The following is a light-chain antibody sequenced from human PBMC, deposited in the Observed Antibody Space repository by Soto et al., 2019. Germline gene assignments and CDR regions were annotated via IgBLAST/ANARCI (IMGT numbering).Light chain of an antibody. Sequence: QSVLTQPASVSGSPGQSITISCTGTSSDVGTYNLVSWYQHFPGKAPKLIIFEVTKRPSGVSNRFSGSKSGNTASLTISGLQADDEADYYCCSFGGKNIYIFGTGTKLTVL. CDR2: EVT. V-gene: IGLV2-23*02. CDR3: CSFGGKNIYI. CDR1: SSDVGTYNL. J-gene: IGLJ1*01.